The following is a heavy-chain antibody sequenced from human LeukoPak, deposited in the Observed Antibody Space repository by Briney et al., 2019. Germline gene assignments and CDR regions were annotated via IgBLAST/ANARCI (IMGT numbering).Heavy chain of an antibody. V-gene: IGHV3-33*01. D-gene: IGHD3-16*02. J-gene: IGHJ4*02. Sequence: GRSLRLSCAASGFTFSSYGMHWVRQAPGKGLEWVALIWYDGSSKHYADSVRGRFTISRDNSMNTLYLQMNSLRAEDTAVYYCARDFELSHWGQGTLATVSS. CDR3: ARDFELSH. CDR1: GFTFSSYG. CDR2: IWYDGSSK.